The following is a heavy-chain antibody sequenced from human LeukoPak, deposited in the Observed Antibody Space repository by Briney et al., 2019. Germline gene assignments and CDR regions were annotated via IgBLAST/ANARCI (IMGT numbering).Heavy chain of an antibody. CDR3: ARDGLGYCSSTRCRSMLFDI. CDR1: GGSISSYY. V-gene: IGHV4-4*07. D-gene: IGHD2-2*01. J-gene: IGHJ3*02. CDR2: IYTSGSS. Sequence: PSETLSLTCTVSGGSISSYYWSWIRQPAGKGLEWIGRIYTSGSSNYNPSLNRRVTMSVDTSKNQLSLKMSSVTAADTAVYYCARDGLGYCSSTRCRSMLFDIWGQGTMVTVSS.